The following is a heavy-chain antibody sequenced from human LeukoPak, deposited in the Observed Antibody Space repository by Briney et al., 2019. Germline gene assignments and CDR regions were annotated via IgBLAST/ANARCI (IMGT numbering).Heavy chain of an antibody. CDR3: ARVPPFNYYDSSGYYFDY. V-gene: IGHV4-4*02. CDR2: INHSGST. D-gene: IGHD3-22*01. J-gene: IGHJ4*02. CDR1: GGSISSTNW. Sequence: SETLSLTCAVSGGSISSTNWWSWVRQSPGKGLEWIGEINHSGSTNYNPSLKSRVTISVDKSKNQFSLKLSSVTAADTAVYYCARVPPFNYYDSSGYYFDYWGQGTLVTVSS.